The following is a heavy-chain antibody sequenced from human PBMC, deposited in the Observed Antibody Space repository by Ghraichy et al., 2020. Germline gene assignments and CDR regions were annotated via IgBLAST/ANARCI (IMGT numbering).Heavy chain of an antibody. D-gene: IGHD2-2*01. J-gene: IGHJ6*03. CDR3: ASLVVPAAMPDYYYYYMDV. CDR2: IYYSGST. CDR1: GGSISSSSYY. V-gene: IGHV4-39*01. Sequence: SETLSLTCTVSGGSISSSSYYWGWIRQPPGKGLEWIGSIYYSGSTYYNPSLKSRVTISVDTSKNQFSLKLSSVTAADTAVYYCASLVVPAAMPDYYYYYMDVWGKGTTVTVSS.